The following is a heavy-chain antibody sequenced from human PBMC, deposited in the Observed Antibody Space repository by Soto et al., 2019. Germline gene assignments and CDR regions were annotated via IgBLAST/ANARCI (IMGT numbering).Heavy chain of an antibody. CDR2: IYYSGST. CDR1: GGSISSSIYY. D-gene: IGHD3-3*01. V-gene: IGHV4-39*01. J-gene: IGHJ6*02. Sequence: PSETLSLTCTVSGGSISSSIYYWGWIRQPPGKGREWFGSIYYSGSTYYNPSLKSRVTISVDTSKNQFSLKLSSVTAADTAVYYCARHGNYDFWSGYYRYYYGMDVWGQGTTVTVSS. CDR3: ARHGNYDFWSGYYRYYYGMDV.